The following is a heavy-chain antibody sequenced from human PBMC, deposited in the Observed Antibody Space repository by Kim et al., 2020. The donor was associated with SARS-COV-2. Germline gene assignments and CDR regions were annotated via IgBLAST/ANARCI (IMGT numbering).Heavy chain of an antibody. Sequence: GGSLRLSCAASGFTFNNNAVSWVRQAPGKGLEWVSTIRGSGPSIYYADSVKGRFTISRDNSNNTLYLQMNSLRAEDTAIYYCAKLYSNSYSYMDVGGKGTTVTVPS. J-gene: IGHJ6*03. CDR3: AKLYSNSYSYMDV. V-gene: IGHV3-23*01. CDR1: GFTFNNNA. CDR2: IRGSGPSI. D-gene: IGHD5-12*01.